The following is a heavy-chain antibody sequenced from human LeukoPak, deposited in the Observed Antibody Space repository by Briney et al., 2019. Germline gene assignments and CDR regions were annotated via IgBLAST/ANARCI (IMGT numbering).Heavy chain of an antibody. J-gene: IGHJ4*02. D-gene: IGHD3-22*01. CDR2: ISDSGGRT. CDR3: AKRGVVIRVILVGLHKEAYYFDS. V-gene: IGHV3-23*01. CDR1: GITLSNYG. Sequence: GGSLRLSCAVSGITLSNYGMSWVRQAPGKGLEWVASISDSGGRTNYADSVKGRFTISRDNPKNTLYLQMNSLRAEDTAVYFCAKRGVVIRVILVGLHKEAYYFDSWGQGALVTVSS.